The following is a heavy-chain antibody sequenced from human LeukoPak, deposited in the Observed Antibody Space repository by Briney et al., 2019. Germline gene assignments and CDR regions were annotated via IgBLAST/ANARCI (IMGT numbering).Heavy chain of an antibody. D-gene: IGHD3-10*01. CDR3: ARSPNYKGYFDY. CDR1: GFIFSSHG. V-gene: IGHV3-48*04. CDR2: ISSFSSTI. J-gene: IGHJ4*02. Sequence: GGSLRLSCAASGFIFSSHGMNWVRQAPGKGLEWASYISSFSSTIYYADSVMGRFTISRDNAKNSLYLQMNSLRAEDTAVYYCARSPNYKGYFDYWGQGTLVTVSS.